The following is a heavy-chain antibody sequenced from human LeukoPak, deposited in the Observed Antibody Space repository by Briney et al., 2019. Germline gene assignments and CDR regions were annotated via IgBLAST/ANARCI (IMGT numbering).Heavy chain of an antibody. CDR1: GFTFSDYY. Sequence: GGSLRLSCAASGFTFSDYYMSWIRQAPGKGLEWVSYISSSGSTIYYADSVKGRFTISRDNAKNSLYLQMNSLRAEDTAVYYCARFDVDTAMVSAFDIWGQGTMVTVSS. V-gene: IGHV3-11*01. D-gene: IGHD5-18*01. CDR3: ARFDVDTAMVSAFDI. J-gene: IGHJ3*02. CDR2: ISSSGSTI.